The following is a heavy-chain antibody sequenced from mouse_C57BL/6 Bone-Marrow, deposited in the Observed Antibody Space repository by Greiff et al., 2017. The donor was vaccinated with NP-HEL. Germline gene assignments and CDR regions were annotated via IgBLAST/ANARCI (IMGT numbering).Heavy chain of an antibody. V-gene: IGHV5-4*01. J-gene: IGHJ3*01. CDR1: GFTFSSYA. CDR2: ISDGGSYT. Sequence: EVQVVESGGGLVKPGGSLKLSCAASGFTFSSYAMSWVRQTPEKRLEWVATISDGGSYTYYPDNVKGRFTISRDNAKNNLYLQMSHLKSEDTAMYYCARDGYYGSSYEGFADWGKGTLVTVSA. CDR3: ARDGYYGSSYEGFAD. D-gene: IGHD1-1*01.